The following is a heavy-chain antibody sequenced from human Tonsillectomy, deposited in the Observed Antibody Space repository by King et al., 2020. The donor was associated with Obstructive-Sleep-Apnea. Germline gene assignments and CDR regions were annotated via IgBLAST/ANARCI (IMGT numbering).Heavy chain of an antibody. Sequence: MQLQESGPGLVKPSQTLSLTCTVSGGSISSADYYWSWIRHHPGKGLEWIGYIYYSGSTNYNPSLKSRVTISVDTSKNQFSLKLSSVTAADTAVYYCARAPMVRGVIRWFDPWGQGILVTVSS. J-gene: IGHJ5*02. V-gene: IGHV4-31*03. CDR3: ARAPMVRGVIRWFDP. CDR1: GGSISSADYY. CDR2: IYYSGST. D-gene: IGHD3-10*01.